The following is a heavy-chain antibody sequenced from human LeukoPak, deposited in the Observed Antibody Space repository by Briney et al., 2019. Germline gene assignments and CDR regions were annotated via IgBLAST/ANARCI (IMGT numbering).Heavy chain of an antibody. V-gene: IGHV3-15*01. CDR1: GFTFSNAW. CDR2: IKSKTDGGTT. CDR3: TTQRMRYYYDSSGYYQKGMVDY. Sequence: GGSLRLSCAASGFTFSNAWMSWVRQAPGKGLEWVGRIKSKTDGGTTDYAAPVKGRFTISRDDSKNTLYLQMNSLKTEDTAVYYCTTQRMRYYYDSSGYYQKGMVDYWGQGTLVAVSS. D-gene: IGHD3-22*01. J-gene: IGHJ4*02.